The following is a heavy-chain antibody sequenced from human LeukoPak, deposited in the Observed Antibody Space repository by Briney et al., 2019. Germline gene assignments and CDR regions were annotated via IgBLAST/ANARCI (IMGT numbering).Heavy chain of an antibody. J-gene: IGHJ4*02. CDR3: ARRSHSSSWFGTDRFRYFDY. CDR1: RATFSNYA. V-gene: IGHV1-18*01. D-gene: IGHD6-13*01. CDR2: ISAYNGNT. Sequence: ASVKVSCKASRATFSNYAISWVRQAPGQGLEWMGWISAYNGNTNYAQKLQGRVTMTTDTSTSTAYMELRSLRSDDTAVYYCARRSHSSSWFGTDRFRYFDYWGQGTLVTVSS.